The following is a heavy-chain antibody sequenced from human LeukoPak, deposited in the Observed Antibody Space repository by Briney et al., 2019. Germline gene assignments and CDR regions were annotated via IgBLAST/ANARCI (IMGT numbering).Heavy chain of an antibody. D-gene: IGHD3-10*01. CDR3: ARSLGAFDY. V-gene: IGHV3-23*01. CDR1: GFTFSSYS. CDR2: ISGSGGST. J-gene: IGHJ4*02. Sequence: PGGSLRLSCAASGFTFSSYSMSWVRQAPGKGLEWVSAISGSGGSTYYADSVKGRFTISRDNAKNSLYLQMNSLRAEDTAVYYCARSLGAFDYWGQGTLVTVSS.